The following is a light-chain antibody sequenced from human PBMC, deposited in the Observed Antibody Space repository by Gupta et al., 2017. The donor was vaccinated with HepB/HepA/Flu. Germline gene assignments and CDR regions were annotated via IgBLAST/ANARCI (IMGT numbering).Light chain of an antibody. Sequence: SALTQPASVSGSPGPSITISCTGTSSDVGGYNYVSWYQQHPGKAPKLMIYDVSNRPSGVSNRFSGSKSGNTASLTIAGLQAEDEADYYCSSYTSSSTLVVFGGGIKLTVL. CDR1: SSDVGGYNY. J-gene: IGLJ2*01. CDR3: SSYTSSSTLVV. CDR2: DVS. V-gene: IGLV2-14*03.